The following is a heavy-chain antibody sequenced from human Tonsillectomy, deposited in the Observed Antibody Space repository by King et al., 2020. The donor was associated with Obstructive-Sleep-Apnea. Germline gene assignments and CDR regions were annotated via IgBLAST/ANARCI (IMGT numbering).Heavy chain of an antibody. CDR2: IYYSGST. CDR3: NNDSSGYYYFDY. D-gene: IGHD3-22*01. Sequence: QLQESGPGLVKPSETLSLTCTVSGGSISSSSYYWGWIRQPPGKGLEWIGSIYYSGSTYYNPSLKNRVTISVDTSKNQFSLKLSSVTAADTAVYYCNNDSSGYYYFDYWGQGTLVTVSS. CDR1: GGSISSSSYY. J-gene: IGHJ4*02. V-gene: IGHV4-39*01.